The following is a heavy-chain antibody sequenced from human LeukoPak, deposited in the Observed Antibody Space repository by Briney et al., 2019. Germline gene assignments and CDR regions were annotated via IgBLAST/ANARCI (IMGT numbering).Heavy chain of an antibody. Sequence: GGSLRLSCAASGFTSSGHVMHWVRQAPGKGLDWVAVIWYDGSNKYYGDAVKGRFTISRDNSKNTLYLQMNSLRAEDTAVYYCARVAPIYSSSLYYLDSWGQGTLVTVSS. V-gene: IGHV3-33*01. CDR1: GFTSSGHV. D-gene: IGHD6-13*01. CDR3: ARVAPIYSSSLYYLDS. J-gene: IGHJ4*02. CDR2: IWYDGSNK.